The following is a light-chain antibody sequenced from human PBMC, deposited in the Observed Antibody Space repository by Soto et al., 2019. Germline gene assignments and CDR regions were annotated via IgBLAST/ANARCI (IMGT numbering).Light chain of an antibody. Sequence: EIVLTQSPATLSLSPGERATLSCRAGQSVNTYLAWYQQRPGRPPRLLIYDASNRATGTPARFSGSGSGTDFTLTISSLEPEDFAVYYCQQRSKWPPNFGQGTRLEIK. CDR1: QSVNTY. V-gene: IGKV3-11*01. J-gene: IGKJ5*01. CDR3: QQRSKWPPN. CDR2: DAS.